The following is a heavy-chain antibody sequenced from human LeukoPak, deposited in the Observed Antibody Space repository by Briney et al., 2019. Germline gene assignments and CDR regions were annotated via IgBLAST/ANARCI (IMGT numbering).Heavy chain of an antibody. J-gene: IGHJ2*01. Sequence: SETLSLTCIVSGGSLSSGSDYWSWLRQPAGKGLEWIGRIYTSGNTNYNPSLKSRVTISVDTSKNQFSLTLSSVTAADTAVYYCARDQNAFYYDSSSYYKHWYFDLWGRGTLVTVSS. CDR2: IYTSGNT. CDR1: GGSLSSGSDY. CDR3: ARDQNAFYYDSSSYYKHWYFDL. V-gene: IGHV4-61*02. D-gene: IGHD3-22*01.